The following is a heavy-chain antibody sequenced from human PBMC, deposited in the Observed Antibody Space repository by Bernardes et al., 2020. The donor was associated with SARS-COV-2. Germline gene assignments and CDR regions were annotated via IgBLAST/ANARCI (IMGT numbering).Heavy chain of an antibody. Sequence: ASQKVCCKASGYTFTAYYMHWFRQAPGQAIEWMGWISLPDGVTTYAQKFLDWVVLTRDTSVTTAYMELRSLKSGDTAIYYCARDMAGSQGRTFDAWGQGTVVNVAS. V-gene: IGHV1-2*04. D-gene: IGHD3-10*01. CDR1: GYTFTAYY. CDR3: ARDMAGSQGRTFDA. J-gene: IGHJ3*01. CDR2: ISLPDGVT.